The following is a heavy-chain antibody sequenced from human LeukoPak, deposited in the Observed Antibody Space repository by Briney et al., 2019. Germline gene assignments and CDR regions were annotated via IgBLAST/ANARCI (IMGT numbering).Heavy chain of an antibody. V-gene: IGHV3-53*01. D-gene: IGHD2-15*01. J-gene: IGHJ4*02. Sequence: PGGSLRLSCAASGFTVNSSYMSWVRQAPGKGLEWVSVIHSGGKTYYADSVKGRFSISRDNSKNTLYLQMNSLRAQDTAVYYCTRDLNSGGSCWGQGALVTVSS. CDR2: IHSGGKT. CDR1: GFTVNSSY. CDR3: TRDLNSGGSC.